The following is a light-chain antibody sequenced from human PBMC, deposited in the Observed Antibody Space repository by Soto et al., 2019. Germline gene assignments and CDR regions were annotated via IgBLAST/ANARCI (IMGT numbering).Light chain of an antibody. CDR1: QSVSSSY. CDR2: GAS. Sequence: EIVLTQSPDTLSLSPGERATLSCRASQSVSSSYLAWYQQKPGQAPRLLIYGASSRATGIPDRFSGSGSGTDFTLTISRLEPEDCAVYYCQQYGSSSTFGGGTKVEIK. CDR3: QQYGSSST. V-gene: IGKV3-20*01. J-gene: IGKJ4*01.